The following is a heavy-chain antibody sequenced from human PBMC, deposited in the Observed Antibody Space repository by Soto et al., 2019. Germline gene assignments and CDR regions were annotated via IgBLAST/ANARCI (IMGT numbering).Heavy chain of an antibody. CDR2: ISSSSSYI. D-gene: IGHD5-18*01. CDR3: AREGYSYGYRVERAWFDP. CDR1: GFTFSSYS. V-gene: IGHV3-21*01. J-gene: IGHJ5*02. Sequence: GGSLRLSCAASGFTFSSYSMNWVRQAPGKGLEWVSSISSSSSYIYYADSVKGRFTISRDNAKNSLYLQMNSLRAEDTAVYYCAREGYSYGYRVERAWFDPWGQGTLVTVSS.